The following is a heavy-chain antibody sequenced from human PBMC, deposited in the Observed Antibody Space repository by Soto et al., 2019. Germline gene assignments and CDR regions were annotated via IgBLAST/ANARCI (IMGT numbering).Heavy chain of an antibody. J-gene: IGHJ4*02. CDR1: GYTFTGYY. CDR3: AAAGGWLQLRFDY. CDR2: INPNSGGT. V-gene: IGHV1-2*02. Sequence: GASVKVSCKASGYTFTGYYMHWVLQAPGQGLEWMGWINPNSGGTNYAQKFQGRVTMTRDTSISTAYMELSRLRSDDTAVYYCAAAGGWLQLRFDYWGQGTLVTVSS. D-gene: IGHD5-12*01.